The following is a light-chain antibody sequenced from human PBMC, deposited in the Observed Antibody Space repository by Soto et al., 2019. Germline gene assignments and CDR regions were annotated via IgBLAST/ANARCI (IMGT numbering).Light chain of an antibody. CDR2: DAS. CDR3: QQYNSSRT. CDR1: QSISSW. Sequence: DIQMTQSPSTLSASVGDRVTITCRASQSISSWLAWYQQKPGKAPKLLIYDASSWESGLPSRFSGSGSGTEFTLTISSLQPDDFATYYCQQYNSSRTFGQGTKVEIK. V-gene: IGKV1-5*01. J-gene: IGKJ1*01.